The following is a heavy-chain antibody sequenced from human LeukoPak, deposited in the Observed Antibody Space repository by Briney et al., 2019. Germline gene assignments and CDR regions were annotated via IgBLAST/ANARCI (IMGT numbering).Heavy chain of an antibody. CDR1: GFTFSSYA. CDR2: ISGSGGRT. D-gene: IGHD2-21*02. J-gene: IGHJ4*02. V-gene: IGHV3-23*01. Sequence: GGSLRLSCAASGFTFSSYAMTWARQAPGKGLEWVSGISGSGGRTHYADSVKGRFTISRDNTKNTLYLQMNRLRAEDTTVYYCSKNEAVVTASSSSHWGQGTLVTVSS. CDR3: SKNEAVVTASSSSH.